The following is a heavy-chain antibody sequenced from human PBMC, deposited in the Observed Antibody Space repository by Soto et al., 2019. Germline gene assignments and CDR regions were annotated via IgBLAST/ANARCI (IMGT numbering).Heavy chain of an antibody. CDR2: IYYSGTT. J-gene: IGHJ5*02. D-gene: IGHD1-26*01. Sequence: QVQLQESGPGLVKPSQTLSLTCTVSGGSISSGNYYWTWIRQHPGKGLEWIGYIYYSGTTYYNPSLKSLVTMSLDTSENQFSLKLSSVTAADTAVYYCATFFGSTASSWFDPWGQGILVTVSS. CDR3: ATFFGSTASSWFDP. V-gene: IGHV4-31*01. CDR1: GGSISSGNYY.